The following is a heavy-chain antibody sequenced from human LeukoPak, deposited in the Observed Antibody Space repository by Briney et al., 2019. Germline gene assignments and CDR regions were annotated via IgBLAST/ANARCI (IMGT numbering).Heavy chain of an antibody. V-gene: IGHV3-30*18. CDR3: AKESYDSSGYLAPDAFDI. D-gene: IGHD3-22*01. Sequence: PGGSLRLSCAASGFTFSSYGMHWVPQAPGKGLEWVAVISYDGSNKYYADSVKGRFTISRDNSKNTLYLQMNSLRAEDTAVYYCAKESYDSSGYLAPDAFDIWGQGTMVTVSS. CDR1: GFTFSSYG. J-gene: IGHJ3*02. CDR2: ISYDGSNK.